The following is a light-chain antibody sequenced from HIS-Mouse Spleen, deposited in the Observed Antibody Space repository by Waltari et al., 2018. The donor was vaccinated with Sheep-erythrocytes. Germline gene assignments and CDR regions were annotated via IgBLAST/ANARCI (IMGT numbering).Light chain of an antibody. V-gene: IGLV2-23*01. CDR1: SSDVGGYNL. Sequence: QSALTQPASVSGSPGQSITISCTGTSSDVGGYNLVSWYQQHPGKAPNLMIYEGRKLPSVLSNRFSGSKSGNTASLTLSGLQAEHGADYYCCSYAGSSTPWVFGGGTKLTVL. CDR2: EGR. CDR3: CSYAGSSTPWV. J-gene: IGLJ3*02.